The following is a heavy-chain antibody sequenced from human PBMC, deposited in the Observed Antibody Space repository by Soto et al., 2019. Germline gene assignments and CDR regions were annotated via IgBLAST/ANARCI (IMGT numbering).Heavy chain of an antibody. CDR3: ARSGAFDY. V-gene: IGHV4-4*08. CDR1: GGPIRGYF. D-gene: IGHD6-25*01. CDR2: LSASGTT. J-gene: IGHJ4*02. Sequence: QVQLQESGPGLVKPSETLSLTCTVSGGPIRGYFWSWIRQPPGKGLEWIGYLSASGTTNYNPSLKRRVTISEDTSKNQFSLKLTSMAAADTAVYYWARSGAFDYWGQGTLVTVSS.